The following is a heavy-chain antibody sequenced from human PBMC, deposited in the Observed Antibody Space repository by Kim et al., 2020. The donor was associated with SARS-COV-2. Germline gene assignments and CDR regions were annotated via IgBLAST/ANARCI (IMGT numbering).Heavy chain of an antibody. D-gene: IGHD2-15*01. CDR1: GFTFSSYS. V-gene: IGHV3-48*04. CDR2: ISSSSSTI. J-gene: IGHJ5*02. Sequence: GGSLRLSCAASGFTFSSYSMNWVRQAPGKGLEWVSYISSSSSTIYYADSVKGRFTISRDNAKNSLYLQMNSLRAEDTAVYYCARDSPVGYCSGGSCYPHWFDPWGQGTLVTVSS. CDR3: ARDSPVGYCSGGSCYPHWFDP.